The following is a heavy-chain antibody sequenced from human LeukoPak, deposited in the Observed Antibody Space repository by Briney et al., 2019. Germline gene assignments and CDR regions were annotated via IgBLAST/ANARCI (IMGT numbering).Heavy chain of an antibody. CDR3: AGDRPGSMDV. Sequence: GGSLRLSCAASRFTFSSSGMNWVRQAPGKGLEWVSYISSSNTNIDYADSVKGRFTISRDNAKNSLYLQMNSLRAEDTAVYYCAGDRPGSMDVWGQGTTVTVSS. CDR1: RFTFSSSG. D-gene: IGHD3-10*01. J-gene: IGHJ6*02. CDR2: ISSSNTNI. V-gene: IGHV3-48*01.